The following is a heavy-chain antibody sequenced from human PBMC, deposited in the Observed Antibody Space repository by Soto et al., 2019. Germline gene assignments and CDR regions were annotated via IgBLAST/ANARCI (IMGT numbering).Heavy chain of an antibody. CDR1: GYTFTGYY. J-gene: IGHJ4*02. Sequence: QVQLVQSGAEVKKPGASVKVSCKASGYTFTGYYMHWVRQAPGQGLEWMGWINPNSGGTNYAQKFQGWVTMTRDTSISTAYMELSRLRSDDTAVYYCARGWDLTGYYSYYFDYWGQGTLVTVSS. CDR3: ARGWDLTGYYSYYFDY. D-gene: IGHD3-9*01. V-gene: IGHV1-2*04. CDR2: INPNSGGT.